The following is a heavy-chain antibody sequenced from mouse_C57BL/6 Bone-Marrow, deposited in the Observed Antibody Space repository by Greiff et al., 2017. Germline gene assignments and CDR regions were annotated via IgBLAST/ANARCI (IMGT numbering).Heavy chain of an antibody. CDR1: GYTFTDYE. CDR2: IDPETGGT. J-gene: IGHJ4*01. CDR3: KDDYDAMDY. Sequence: VKLVESGAELVRPGASVTLSCKASGYTFTDYEMHWVKQTPVHGLEWIGAIDPETGGTAYNQKFKGKAILTADKSSRPAYLELRSLTSEDSAVXYCKDDYDAMDYWGQGTSVTVSS. V-gene: IGHV1-15*01.